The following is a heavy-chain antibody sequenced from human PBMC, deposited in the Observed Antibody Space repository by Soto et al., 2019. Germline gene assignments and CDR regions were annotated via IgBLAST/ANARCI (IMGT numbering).Heavy chain of an antibody. CDR2: ISSSSSYT. CDR1: GFTSSDLS. Sequence: XGSLRLACAAYGFTSSDLSTSWSSQVPGKGLDWVSYISSSSSYTSYADSVKGRFTISRDNAKNSLYLQMNSLRAEDTAVYYCARDRKYDSSAPHSWGQGTLVTVSS. J-gene: IGHJ4*02. CDR3: ARDRKYDSSAPHS. V-gene: IGHV3-11*06. D-gene: IGHD3-22*01.